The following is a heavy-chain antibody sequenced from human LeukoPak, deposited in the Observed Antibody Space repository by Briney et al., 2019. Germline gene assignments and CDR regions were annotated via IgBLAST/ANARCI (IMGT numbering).Heavy chain of an antibody. D-gene: IGHD2-8*01. V-gene: IGHV3-21*01. J-gene: IGHJ3*02. CDR2: ISSSGSYI. CDR1: GFTFSSYE. Sequence: GGSLRLSCAASGFTFSSYEMNWVRQAPGKGLEWVSSISSSGSYIYYADSLNGRFTISRDNAKNSLYLQMNSLRAEDTSVYYCARLVSDAFDIWGQGTMVTVSS. CDR3: ARLVSDAFDI.